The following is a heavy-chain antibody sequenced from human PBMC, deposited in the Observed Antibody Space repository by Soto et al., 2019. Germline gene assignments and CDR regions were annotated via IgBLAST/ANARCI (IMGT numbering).Heavy chain of an antibody. CDR2: ISSSSSYI. J-gene: IGHJ3*02. Sequence: GGSLSLSCAASGFTFSSYSMNWVRQAPGKGLEWVSSISSSSSYIYYADSVKGRFTISRDNAKNSLYLQMNSLRAEDTAVYYCASITYYPEAFDIWGQGTMVTVSS. D-gene: IGHD3-10*01. CDR3: ASITYYPEAFDI. CDR1: GFTFSSYS. V-gene: IGHV3-21*01.